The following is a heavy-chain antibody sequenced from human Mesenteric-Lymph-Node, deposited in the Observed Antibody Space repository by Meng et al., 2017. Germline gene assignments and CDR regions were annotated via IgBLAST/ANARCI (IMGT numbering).Heavy chain of an antibody. J-gene: IGHJ5*02. CDR3: APDCTHVTYYWSPVTNCFDP. Sequence: SVKVSCKASGYTFTDNYIHWVRQAPGQGLFWMEDIFPMFHVGNSAQKFQARVTISAGESTRTVYMELSSLRSEDTTVSYCAPDCTHVTYYWSPVTNCFDPWGQGTLVTVSS. CDR1: GYTFTDNY. CDR2: IFPMFHVG. V-gene: IGHV1-69*13. D-gene: IGHD2-8*01.